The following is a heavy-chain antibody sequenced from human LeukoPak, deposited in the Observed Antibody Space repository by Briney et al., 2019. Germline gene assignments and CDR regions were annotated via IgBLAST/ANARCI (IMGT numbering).Heavy chain of an antibody. D-gene: IGHD1-26*01. J-gene: IGHJ4*02. V-gene: IGHV3-74*01. CDR1: GFTFSNGW. CDR3: AETWALDY. CDR2: ISGDGTTT. Sequence: PGGSLRLSCAVSGFTFSNGWMHWVRQAPGKGLLWVSRISGDGTTTNYADSVKGRFTISRDNAKNTLYLQMDSLRAEDTTVYYCAETWALDYWGQGTLVTVSS.